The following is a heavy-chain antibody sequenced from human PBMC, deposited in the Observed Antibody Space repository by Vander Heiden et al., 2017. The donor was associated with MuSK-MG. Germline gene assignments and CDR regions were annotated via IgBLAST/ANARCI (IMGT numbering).Heavy chain of an antibody. J-gene: IGHJ4*02. CDR3: ARHIMVRGVIITGFDY. Sequence: QLQLQESGPGLVTPSETLSLTCTVSGGSISSSSYYWGWIRQPPGKGLEWIGSIYYSGSPYYIPSLKSRVTISVDTSKNQFSLKLSSVTAADTAVYYCARHIMVRGVIITGFDYWGQGTLVTVSS. CDR1: GGSISSSSYY. D-gene: IGHD3-10*01. CDR2: IYYSGSP. V-gene: IGHV4-39*01.